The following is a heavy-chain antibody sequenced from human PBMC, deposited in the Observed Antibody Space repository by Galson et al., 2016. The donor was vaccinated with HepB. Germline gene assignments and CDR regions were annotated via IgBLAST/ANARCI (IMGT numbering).Heavy chain of an antibody. CDR3: ASCSSWYGRCAFDI. CDR2: IHSGGTT. V-gene: IGHV3-66*01. Sequence: SLRLSCAASGFTVSSNYMSWVRQAPGKGLEWVSVIHSGGTTKYADSVKDRFTTSRDNSKNSMYLQMNSLRAEDKAVYYCASCSSWYGRCAFDIWGQGTMVTVSS. CDR1: GFTVSSNY. J-gene: IGHJ3*02. D-gene: IGHD6-13*01.